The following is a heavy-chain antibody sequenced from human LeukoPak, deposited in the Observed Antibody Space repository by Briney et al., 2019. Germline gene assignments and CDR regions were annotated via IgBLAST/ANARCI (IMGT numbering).Heavy chain of an antibody. V-gene: IGHV1-18*01. CDR2: ISAYNGNT. Sequence: ASVKVSCKASGYTFTSYGISWVRQAPGQGLEWMGGISAYNGNTNYTQKFQGRVTMTTYPSTSTAYMELRSLRSDDTAVYYCARLNGADYYDSSGYYTICDYWGQGTLVTVSS. CDR1: GYTFTSYG. D-gene: IGHD3-22*01. CDR3: ARLNGADYYDSSGYYTICDY. J-gene: IGHJ4*02.